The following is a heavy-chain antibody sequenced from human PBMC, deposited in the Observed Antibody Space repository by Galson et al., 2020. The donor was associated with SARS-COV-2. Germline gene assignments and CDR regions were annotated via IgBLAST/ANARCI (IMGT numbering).Heavy chain of an antibody. D-gene: IGHD3-16*01. CDR1: GFTFSSYA. Sequence: TGGSLRLSCAASGFTFSSYAMSWVRQAPGKGLEWVSAISGSGDSTYYADSVKGRFTISRDNSKNTLYLQMNTLRAEDTAVYYCAKDRFGWRANWFDPWGQGTLVTVSS. CDR2: ISGSGDST. CDR3: AKDRFGWRANWFDP. V-gene: IGHV3-23*01. J-gene: IGHJ5*02.